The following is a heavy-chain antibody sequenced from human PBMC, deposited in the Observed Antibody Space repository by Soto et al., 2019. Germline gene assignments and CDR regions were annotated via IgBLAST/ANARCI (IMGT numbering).Heavy chain of an antibody. CDR3: ASSTSGVNVFHD. D-gene: IGHD5-12*01. Sequence: QVQLVQSGAEVKNPGSSVKVSCKGSGDTFSRSTISWVRQVPGQRLEWMGRIIPVLGVENHAQNFQGRVTVTADKSTSTAYLELSSLKSEDTAIYYCASSTSGVNVFHDWGQGTLVTVSS. CDR2: IIPVLGVE. J-gene: IGHJ4*02. V-gene: IGHV1-69*02. CDR1: GDTFSRST.